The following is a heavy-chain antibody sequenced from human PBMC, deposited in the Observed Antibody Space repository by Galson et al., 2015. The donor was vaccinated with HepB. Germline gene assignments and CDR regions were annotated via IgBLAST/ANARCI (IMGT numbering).Heavy chain of an antibody. CDR3: SRSRRGHYGDSLAFDY. D-gene: IGHD4-17*01. CDR2: MNPNSANT. J-gene: IGHJ4*02. CDR1: GHTFNNYD. V-gene: IGHV1-8*02. Sequence: SVKVSCKASGHTFNNYDINWVRQASGQGLEWMGWMNPNSANTGYAQQFQGRVTMTRDTSITTAYMELSSLTSEDTAVYYCSRSRRGHYGDSLAFDYWGRGILVTVSS.